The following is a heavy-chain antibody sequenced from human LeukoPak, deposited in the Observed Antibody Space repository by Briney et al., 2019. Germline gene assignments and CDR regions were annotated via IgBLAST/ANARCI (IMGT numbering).Heavy chain of an antibody. J-gene: IGHJ4*02. CDR1: GGSINNYY. CDR3: ARGRGYCSSTSCYIKYYFDY. Sequence: SETLSLTCTVSGGSINNYYWSWIRQPAGKGLEWIGRIYSSGTTNYNPSLNSRVTMSVDTSKNQFSLKLSSVTAADTAVYYCARGRGYCSSTSCYIKYYFDYWGQGTLVTVSS. V-gene: IGHV4-4*07. CDR2: IYSSGTT. D-gene: IGHD2-2*02.